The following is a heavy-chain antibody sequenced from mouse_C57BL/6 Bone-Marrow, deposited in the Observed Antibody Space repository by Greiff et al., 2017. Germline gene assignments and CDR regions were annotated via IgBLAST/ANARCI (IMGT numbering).Heavy chain of an antibody. CDR1: GYTFTDYY. V-gene: IGHV1-19*01. CDR3: ARRSPCYFDD. J-gene: IGHJ2*01. Sequence: EVQLQQSGPVLVKPGASVKMSCKASGYTFTDYYMNWVKQSPGKSLEWIGVIYPYNGGTSYNQKFKGKATLTVDKSSSTAYMGLNSLTSEDSAVSNCARRSPCYFDDWGEGTTLTVSS. CDR2: IYPYNGGT.